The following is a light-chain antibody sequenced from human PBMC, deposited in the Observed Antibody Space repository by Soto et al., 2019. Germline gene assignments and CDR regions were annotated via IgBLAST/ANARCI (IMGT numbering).Light chain of an antibody. J-gene: IGKJ5*01. CDR2: DAS. CDR3: QQSDSTPYT. Sequence: DIQMTQSPSSLSASVGDRVTITCRASQTISTYLNWYQQKPGKAPRLLIYDASSLLSGVPSRFSGSGSGTDSPLTIASLQPEDFSTYYCQQSDSTPYTFGQGTRLEIK. CDR1: QTISTY. V-gene: IGKV1-39*01.